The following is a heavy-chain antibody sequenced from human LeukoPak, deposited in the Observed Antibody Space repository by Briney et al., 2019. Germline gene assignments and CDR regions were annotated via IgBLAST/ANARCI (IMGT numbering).Heavy chain of an antibody. CDR2: ISAYNGNT. D-gene: IGHD5-12*01. V-gene: IGHV1-18*01. J-gene: IGHJ4*02. CDR3: ARDMGSGYYRGDY. Sequence: ASVKVSCKASGYTFTSYGISWVRQAPGQGLEWMGWISAYNGNTNCAQKFQDRVTMTTDTSTSTAYMELRNLESDDTAMYYCARDMGSGYYRGDYWGQGTLVTVSS. CDR1: GYTFTSYG.